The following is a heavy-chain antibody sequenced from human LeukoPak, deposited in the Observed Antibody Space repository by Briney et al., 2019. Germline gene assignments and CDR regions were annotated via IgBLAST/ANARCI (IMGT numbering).Heavy chain of an antibody. CDR2: IYHSGST. Sequence: SETLSLTCTVSGGSISSGGYYWSWIRQPPGKGLEWIGYIYHSGSTYYNPSLKSRVTISIDRSKNQFSLKLSSVTAADTAVYYCASTYCSSTSCYTGNWFDPWGQGTLVTVSS. CDR3: ASTYCSSTSCYTGNWFDP. V-gene: IGHV4-30-2*01. D-gene: IGHD2-2*02. J-gene: IGHJ5*02. CDR1: GGSISSGGYY.